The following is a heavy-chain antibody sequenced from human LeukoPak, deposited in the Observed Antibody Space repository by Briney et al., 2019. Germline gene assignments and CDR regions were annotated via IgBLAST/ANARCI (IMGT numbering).Heavy chain of an antibody. V-gene: IGHV4-59*01. D-gene: IGHD4-17*01. Sequence: SETLSLTCTVSGGSISSYYWSWIRQPPGKGLEWIGYIYYSGSTNYNPSLKSRVTISVDTSKNQFPLKLSSVTAADTAVYYCSKKGQNDDYGKPDWGQGTLVTVSS. CDR2: IYYSGST. CDR3: SKKGQNDDYGKPD. CDR1: GGSISSYY. J-gene: IGHJ4*02.